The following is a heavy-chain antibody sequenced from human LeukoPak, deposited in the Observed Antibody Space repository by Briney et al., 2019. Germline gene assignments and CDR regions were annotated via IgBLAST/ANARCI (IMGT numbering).Heavy chain of an antibody. CDR3: ARDYVGYDILTGYYFSTNEAFDI. V-gene: IGHV3-33*01. D-gene: IGHD3-9*01. CDR1: GFTFSSYG. Sequence: PGGSLRLSCAASGFTFSSYGMHWVRQAPGKGLEWVAVIWYDGSNKYYADSVKGRFTISRDSSKNTLYLQMDSLRAEDTAVYYCARDYVGYDILTGYYFSTNEAFDIWGQGTMVTVSS. J-gene: IGHJ3*02. CDR2: IWYDGSNK.